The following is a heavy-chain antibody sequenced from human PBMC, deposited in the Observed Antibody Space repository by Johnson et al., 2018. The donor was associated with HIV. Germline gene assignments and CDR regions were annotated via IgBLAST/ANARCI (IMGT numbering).Heavy chain of an antibody. J-gene: IGHJ3*02. CDR1: GFTFSSYA. Sequence: QVKLVESGGGVVQPGRSLRLSCAASGFTFSSYAIHWVRQAPGKGLEWVAVISYDGSNKFYADSMKGRFTISRDNSQNTLYLQMNCLRAEDTAVYYCAKDETPMKRAFDIWGQGTMVTVSS. V-gene: IGHV3-30*04. CDR2: ISYDGSNK. CDR3: AKDETPMKRAFDI.